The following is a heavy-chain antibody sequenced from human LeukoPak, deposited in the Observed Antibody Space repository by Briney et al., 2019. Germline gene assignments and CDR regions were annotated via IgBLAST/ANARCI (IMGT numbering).Heavy chain of an antibody. Sequence: SETLSLTCAVYGGSFSGYYWSWIRQPPGRALEWIGNILYSGSTYYSPSLKSRVTISVDTSKNQFSLKLSSVTAADTAVYYCARWGVGATLDYWGQGTLVTVSS. V-gene: IGHV4-34*12. CDR2: ILYSGST. CDR1: GGSFSGYY. D-gene: IGHD1-26*01. CDR3: ARWGVGATLDY. J-gene: IGHJ4*02.